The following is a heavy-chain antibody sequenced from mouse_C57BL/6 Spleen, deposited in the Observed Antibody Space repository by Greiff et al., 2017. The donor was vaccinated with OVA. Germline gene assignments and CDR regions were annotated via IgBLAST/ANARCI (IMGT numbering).Heavy chain of an antibody. D-gene: IGHD4-1*01. CDR1: GFTFTDYY. CDR3: ARWGWDVRFAD. CDR2: IRNKANGYTT. Sequence: EVQLVESGGGLVQPGGSLSLSCAASGFTFTDYYMSWVRQPPGKALEWLGFIRNKANGYTTEYSASVKGRFTISRDNSQSILYLQMNALRAEDSATYYCARWGWDVRFADWGQGTLVTVSA. V-gene: IGHV7-3*01. J-gene: IGHJ3*01.